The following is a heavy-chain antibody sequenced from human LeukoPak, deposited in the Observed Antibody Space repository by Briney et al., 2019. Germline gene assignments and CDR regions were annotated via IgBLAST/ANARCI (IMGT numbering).Heavy chain of an antibody. CDR3: ARDDGSGSYYSSY. Sequence: QPGGSLRLSCAASGFTVSSNYMSWVRQAPGQGLEWVSVIYSGGSTYYADSVKGRFTISKDNAKNSLYLQMNSLRAEDTAVYYCARDDGSGSYYSSYWGQGTLVTVSS. CDR1: GFTVSSNY. D-gene: IGHD3-10*01. V-gene: IGHV3-53*01. J-gene: IGHJ4*02. CDR2: IYSGGST.